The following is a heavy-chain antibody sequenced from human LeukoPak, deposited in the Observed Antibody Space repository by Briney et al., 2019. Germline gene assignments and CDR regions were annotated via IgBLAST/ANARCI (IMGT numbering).Heavy chain of an antibody. J-gene: IGHJ5*02. CDR3: ARAVVVVAATVRWFDP. Sequence: SETLSLTCAVYGGSFSGYYWSRIRQPPGKGLEWIGEINHSGSTNYNPSLKSQVTISVDTSKNQFSLKLSSVTAADTAVYYCARAVVVVAATVRWFDPWGQGTLVTVSS. D-gene: IGHD2-15*01. CDR1: GGSFSGYY. CDR2: INHSGST. V-gene: IGHV4-34*01.